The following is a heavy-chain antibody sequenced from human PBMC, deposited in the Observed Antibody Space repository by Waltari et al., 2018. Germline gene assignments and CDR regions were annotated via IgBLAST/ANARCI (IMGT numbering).Heavy chain of an antibody. J-gene: IGHJ1*01. V-gene: IGHV3-23*01. CDR2: ISGSGGST. D-gene: IGHD2-21*01. CDR3: AKEGEPLFQH. Sequence: EVPLLESGGGLLQPGGSLRLSCAASAFTFRRYALTWFRQARGKGVEWVSAISGSGGSTYYADSVKGRFTISRDNSKNTLYLQMNSLRAEDTAVYYCAKEGEPLFQHWGQGTLVTVSS. CDR1: AFTFRRYA.